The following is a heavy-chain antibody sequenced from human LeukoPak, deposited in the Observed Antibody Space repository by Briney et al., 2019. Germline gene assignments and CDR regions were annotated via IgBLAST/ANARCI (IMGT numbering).Heavy chain of an antibody. Sequence: GASVKVSCKASGYTFTSYYMHWVRQAPGQGLEWMGIINPSGGSTSYAQKFQGRVTMTRDTSTSTVYMELSSLRSEDTAVYYCARAVWDILTGLWFDPWGQGTLVTVSS. J-gene: IGHJ5*02. D-gene: IGHD3-9*01. V-gene: IGHV1-46*01. CDR3: ARAVWDILTGLWFDP. CDR2: INPSGGST. CDR1: GYTFTSYY.